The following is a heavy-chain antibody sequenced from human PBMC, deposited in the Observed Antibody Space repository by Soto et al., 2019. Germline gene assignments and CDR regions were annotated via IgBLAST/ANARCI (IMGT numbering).Heavy chain of an antibody. CDR3: ARRTVNIRTFYSGLKTHCFDY. CDR2: IYYSGST. CDR1: GDSMSSSDYY. Sequence: SETLSLTCAVSGDSMSSSDYYWGWIRQPPGKRLERIGSIYYSGSTYYNPFLQSRVAISVDTSKNQFSLKLKSVTAADTAIYYCARRTVNIRTFYSGLKTHCFDYWGQGAPVTVSS. J-gene: IGHJ4*02. D-gene: IGHD6-19*01. V-gene: IGHV4-39*01.